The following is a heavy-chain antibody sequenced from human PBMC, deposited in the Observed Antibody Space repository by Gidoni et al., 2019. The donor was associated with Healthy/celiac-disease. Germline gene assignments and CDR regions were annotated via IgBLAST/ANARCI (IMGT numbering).Heavy chain of an antibody. D-gene: IGHD5-18*01. V-gene: IGHV4-59*01. Sequence: QVQLQESGPGLVKPSETLSLTCTVSGGSISSYYWSWIRQPPGKGLEWIGYIYYSGSTNYNPSLKSRVTISVDTSKNQFSLKLSSVTAADTAVYYCAREGRGYSYGLTYYFDYWGQGTLVTVSS. J-gene: IGHJ4*02. CDR3: AREGRGYSYGLTYYFDY. CDR1: GGSISSYY. CDR2: IYYSGST.